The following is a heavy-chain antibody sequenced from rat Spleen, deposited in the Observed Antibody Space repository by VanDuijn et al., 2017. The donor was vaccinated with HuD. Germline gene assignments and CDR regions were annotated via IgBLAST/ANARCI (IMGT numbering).Heavy chain of an antibody. CDR1: GFTFKNYW. V-gene: IGHV5-31*01. CDR3: ATGPRILRLDWFAY. D-gene: IGHD1-6*01. J-gene: IGHJ3*01. CDR2: ISNAAGKV. Sequence: EVQLVESGGGLVQPGGSLRLSCVASGFTFKNYWMTWIRQAPGKGLEWVASISNAAGKVYYPDSVKGRFTISRDTVQNILYLQMNSLRSEDTATYYCATGPRILRLDWFAYWGQGTLVTVSS.